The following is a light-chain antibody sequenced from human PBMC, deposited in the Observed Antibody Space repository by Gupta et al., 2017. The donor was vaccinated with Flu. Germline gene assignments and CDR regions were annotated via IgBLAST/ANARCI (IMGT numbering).Light chain of an antibody. CDR1: QNIRSD. CDR2: DAS. CDR3: QQYDSWPPLYT. J-gene: IGKJ2*01. V-gene: IGKV3-15*01. Sequence: EIVMTQSPATLSVSPGARATLSCRASQNIRSDVAWYQQKPGQAPRLIMYDASTRATGIPVRFSGSGSGTEFTLTISRLQSEDVAVYYCQQYDSWPPLYTFGQGTKLDIK.